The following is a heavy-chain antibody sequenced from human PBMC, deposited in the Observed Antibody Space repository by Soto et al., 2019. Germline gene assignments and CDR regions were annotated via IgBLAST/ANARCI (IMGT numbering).Heavy chain of an antibody. CDR1: GYTFTSYG. CDR2: ISAYNGNT. Sequence: QVQLVQSGAEVKKPGASVKVSCKASGYTFTSYGISWVRQAPGQGLEWMGWISAYNGNTNYAHKLQGRVTMTTDTATSTAYMELRSLRSDDTAVYYCARDAPVCCPVVVVGDYWGQGTLVTVSS. D-gene: IGHD2-15*01. CDR3: ARDAPVCCPVVVVGDY. V-gene: IGHV1-18*01. J-gene: IGHJ4*02.